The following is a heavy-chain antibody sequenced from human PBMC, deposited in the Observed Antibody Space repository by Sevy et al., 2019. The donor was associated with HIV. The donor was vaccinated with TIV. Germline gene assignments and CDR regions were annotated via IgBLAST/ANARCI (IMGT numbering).Heavy chain of an antibody. V-gene: IGHV3-15*01. Sequence: GGSLRLSCIASGFTFSNAWMTWVRQAPGQGLEWVGHIKSKSDGGTIDYAAPVKGRMVISRDDSRNALHLQLNNLKPEDTAVYYCATSQALWFGELLYYWGQGTLVTVSS. CDR2: IKSKSDGGTI. CDR1: GFTFSNAW. D-gene: IGHD3-10*01. CDR3: ATSQALWFGELLYY. J-gene: IGHJ4*02.